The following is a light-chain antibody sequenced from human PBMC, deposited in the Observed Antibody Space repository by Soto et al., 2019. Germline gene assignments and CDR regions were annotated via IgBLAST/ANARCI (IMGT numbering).Light chain of an antibody. CDR3: HEYYTYPWT. CDR1: QSISSW. Sequence: DIQMTQSPSTLSASIGDRVTITCRASQSISSWLAWYQQKPGKAPKFLIHKVSTLVSGVPSRFSGSGSGTEFTLTTSSLQPDAFATYFCHEYYTYPWTFGQGTKVEIK. V-gene: IGKV1-5*03. CDR2: KVS. J-gene: IGKJ1*01.